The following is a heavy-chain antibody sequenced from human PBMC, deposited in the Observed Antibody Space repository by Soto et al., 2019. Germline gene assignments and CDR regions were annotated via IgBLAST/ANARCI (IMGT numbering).Heavy chain of an antibody. Sequence: PGGSLRLSCVASGFTFSDYAMAGVRQSPGKGLEWVSSISGSGGSTYYADSVKGRFTISRDNSKNTVFLQMNSLRAEDTAGYYYAKDHGMDVWGQGATVTVSS. CDR2: ISGSGGST. CDR1: GFTFSDYA. J-gene: IGHJ6*02. V-gene: IGHV3-23*01. CDR3: AKDHGMDV.